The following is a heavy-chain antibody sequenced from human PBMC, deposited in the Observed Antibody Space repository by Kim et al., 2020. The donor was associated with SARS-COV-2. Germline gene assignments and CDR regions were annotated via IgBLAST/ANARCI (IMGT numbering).Heavy chain of an antibody. V-gene: IGHV3-23*01. D-gene: IGHD3-10*01. Sequence: GGSLRLSCAASGFTFSSYAMTWVRQAPGKGLEWVSSVGGSGGGRYFADSVKGRFTISRDNSKNTLYLQMNSLRAEDTAVYYCAKRHESGSYYNLFFDYCGQGTQVTVSS. J-gene: IGHJ4*02. CDR2: VGGSGGGR. CDR3: AKRHESGSYYNLFFDY. CDR1: GFTFSSYA.